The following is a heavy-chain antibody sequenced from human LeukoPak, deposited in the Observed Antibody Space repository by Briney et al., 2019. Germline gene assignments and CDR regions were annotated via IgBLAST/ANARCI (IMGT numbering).Heavy chain of an antibody. CDR3: ARLKSVYYGSGSHHYNWFDP. Sequence: SETLSLTCTVSGGSISSYYWSWIRQPPGKGLEWIGYIYYSGSTNYNPSLKSRVTISVDTSKNQFSLKLSSVTAADTAVYYCARLKSVYYGSGSHHYNWFDPWGQGTLVTVSS. CDR2: IYYSGST. J-gene: IGHJ5*02. D-gene: IGHD3-10*01. CDR1: GGSISSYY. V-gene: IGHV4-59*08.